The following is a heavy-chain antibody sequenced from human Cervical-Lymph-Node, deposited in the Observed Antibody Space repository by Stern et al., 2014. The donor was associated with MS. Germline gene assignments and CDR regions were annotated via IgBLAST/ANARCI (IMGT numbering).Heavy chain of an antibody. D-gene: IGHD5-18*01. CDR2: FYPVDPDT. Sequence: VQLVESGAEVKKPGESLKISCKGSGYSFATYWIGWVGQMAGKGLAWMGIFYPVDPDTRYSPSFHGQVTISADKSISTAYLHWSSLKASDTAMYYCARPGDDTAKYGLDVWGQGTTVTVSS. CDR1: GYSFATYW. CDR3: ARPGDDTAKYGLDV. V-gene: IGHV5-51*03. J-gene: IGHJ6*02.